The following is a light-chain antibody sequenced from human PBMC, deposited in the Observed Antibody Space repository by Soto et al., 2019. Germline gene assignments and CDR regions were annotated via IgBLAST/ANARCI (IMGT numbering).Light chain of an antibody. CDR3: QQYGSSPRT. V-gene: IGKV3-20*01. CDR1: QSVSSSY. J-gene: IGKJ1*01. CDR2: GAS. Sequence: EIVLTQSPGTLSLSPGERATLSCRASQSVSSSYLAWYQQKPGQAPRLLIYGASSRATGTPDRFRGSGSGTDFTLTISRLEPEDFAVYYCQQYGSSPRTFGQGTKVEIK.